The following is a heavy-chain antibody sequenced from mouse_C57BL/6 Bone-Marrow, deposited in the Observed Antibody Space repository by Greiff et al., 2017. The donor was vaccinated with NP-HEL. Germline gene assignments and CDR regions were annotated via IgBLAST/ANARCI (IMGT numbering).Heavy chain of an antibody. CDR3: AREGFAY. V-gene: IGHV1-52*01. CDR2: IDPSDSET. CDR1: GYTFTSYW. Sequence: VQLQQPGAELVRTGSSVKLSCKASGYTFTSYWMHWVKQRPIQGLEWIGNIDPSDSETHYNQNFKDKATLTVDKSSSTAYLQLSSLTSEDSAVYYCAREGFAYWGPGTLVTVSA. J-gene: IGHJ3*01.